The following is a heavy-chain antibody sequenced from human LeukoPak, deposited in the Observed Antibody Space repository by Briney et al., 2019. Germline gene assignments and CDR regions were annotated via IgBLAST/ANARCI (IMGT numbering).Heavy chain of an antibody. Sequence: GGSLRLSCAASGFTFSSYAMSWVRQAPGKGLEWVSAISGSGGSTYYADSVKGRFAISRDNSKNTLYLQMNSLRAEDTAVYYCAKAPSGSAYYYIDVWGKGTTVTVSS. J-gene: IGHJ6*03. CDR1: GFTFSSYA. V-gene: IGHV3-23*01. CDR2: ISGSGGST. CDR3: AKAPSGSAYYYIDV. D-gene: IGHD1-26*01.